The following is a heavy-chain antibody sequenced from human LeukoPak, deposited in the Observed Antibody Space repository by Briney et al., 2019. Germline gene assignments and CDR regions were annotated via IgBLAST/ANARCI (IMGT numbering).Heavy chain of an antibody. CDR2: ISAYNGNT. V-gene: IGHV1-18*01. J-gene: IGHJ6*02. CDR1: GYTFTSYG. Sequence: GAPVKVSCRASGYTFTSYGISWVRQAPGQGLEWMGWISAYNGNTNYAQKLQGRVTMTTDTSTSTAYMELRSLRPDDTAVYYCARDLYYDSSGQRYYYGMDVWGQGTTVTVSS. CDR3: ARDLYYDSSGQRYYYGMDV. D-gene: IGHD3-22*01.